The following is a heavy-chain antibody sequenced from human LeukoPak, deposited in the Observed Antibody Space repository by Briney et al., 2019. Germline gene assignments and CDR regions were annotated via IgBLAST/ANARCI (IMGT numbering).Heavy chain of an antibody. Sequence: GGSLRLSGAASGFTFSNYDMTWVRQAPGKGLKWVSTITGSGDTTYYADSIKGRFTISRDNSKNTLNLQMNRLRAEDTAVYYCAKTGMGHDAFHMWGQGTMVTVSS. V-gene: IGHV3-23*01. CDR1: GFTFSNYD. D-gene: IGHD1-26*01. CDR2: ITGSGDTT. J-gene: IGHJ3*02. CDR3: AKTGMGHDAFHM.